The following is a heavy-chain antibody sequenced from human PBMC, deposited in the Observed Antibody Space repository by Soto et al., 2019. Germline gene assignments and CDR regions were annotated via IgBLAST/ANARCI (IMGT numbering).Heavy chain of an antibody. V-gene: IGHV1-69*01. Sequence: QVQLVQSGAEGKKPGSSVKVSCKASGGTFSSYAISWGRQAPGQGLAWIGGIIPIFGTANYAQKFQGRVTITADESTSTAYMELSSLRSEDTAVYYCARDFGGGSFNYFDYWGQGTLVTVSS. CDR2: IIPIFGTA. CDR1: GGTFSSYA. CDR3: ARDFGGGSFNYFDY. J-gene: IGHJ4*02. D-gene: IGHD3-16*01.